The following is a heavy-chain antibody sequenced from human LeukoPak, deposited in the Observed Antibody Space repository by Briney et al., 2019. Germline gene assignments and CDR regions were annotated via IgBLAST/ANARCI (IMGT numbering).Heavy chain of an antibody. CDR1: GGSFSGYY. D-gene: IGHD3-3*01. V-gene: IGHV4-34*01. CDR2: INHSGST. Sequence: SETLSLTCAVYGGSFSGYYWSWIRQPPGKGLEWIGEINHSGSTNYNPSLKSRVTISVDTSKNQFSLKLSSVTAADTAVYYCARGWGLYYDFWSGLISCWGQGTLVTVSS. CDR3: ARGWGLYYDFWSGLISC. J-gene: IGHJ4*02.